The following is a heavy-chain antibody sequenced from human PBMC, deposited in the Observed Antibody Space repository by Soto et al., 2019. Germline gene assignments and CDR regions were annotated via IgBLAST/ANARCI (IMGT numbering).Heavy chain of an antibody. D-gene: IGHD3-3*01. Sequence: QVQLVQSGAEVKKPGASVKVSCKASGYTFTSYDINWVRQATGQGLEWMGWMNPNSGNTGYAQKFQGRVTMTRNTSISTAYMGLSSLRSEDTAVYYCARERYYDFWSAVYTLGYYYYMDVWGKGTTVTVSS. V-gene: IGHV1-8*01. CDR3: ARERYYDFWSAVYTLGYYYYMDV. J-gene: IGHJ6*03. CDR1: GYTFTSYD. CDR2: MNPNSGNT.